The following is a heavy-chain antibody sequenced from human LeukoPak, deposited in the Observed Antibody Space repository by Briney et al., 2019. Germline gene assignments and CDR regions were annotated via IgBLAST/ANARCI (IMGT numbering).Heavy chain of an antibody. J-gene: IGHJ4*02. CDR2: ISSSGSTI. Sequence: GGSLRLSCAASGFTFSSYSMNWVRQAPGKGLEWVSYISSSGSTIYYADSVKGRFTISRDNAKNSLYLQMNSLRAEDTAVYYCARAPEIVGATRGGYYFDYWGQGTLVTVSS. V-gene: IGHV3-48*04. D-gene: IGHD1-26*01. CDR3: ARAPEIVGATRGGYYFDY. CDR1: GFTFSSYS.